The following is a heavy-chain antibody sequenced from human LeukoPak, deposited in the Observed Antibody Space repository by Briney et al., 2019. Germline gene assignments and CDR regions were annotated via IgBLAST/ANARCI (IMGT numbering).Heavy chain of an antibody. D-gene: IGHD3-22*01. CDR2: ISYDGSNK. CDR1: GFTFSSYA. Sequence: GGSLRLSCAASGFTFSSYAMHWVRQAPGKGLEWVAVISYDGSNKYYADSVKGRFTISRDNSKNTLYLQTNSLRAEDTAVYYCARDPDYYDSSGIGDYWGQGTLVTVSS. CDR3: ARDPDYYDSSGIGDY. V-gene: IGHV3-30-3*01. J-gene: IGHJ4*02.